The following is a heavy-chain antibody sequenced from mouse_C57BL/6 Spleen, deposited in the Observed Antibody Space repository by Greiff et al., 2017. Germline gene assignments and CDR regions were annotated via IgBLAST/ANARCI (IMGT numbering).Heavy chain of an antibody. D-gene: IGHD1-1*01. CDR3: ARWIYYGSSYCFDY. Sequence: QVQLQQPGAELVKPGASVKLSCKASGYTFTSYWMQWVKQRPGQGLEWIGEIDPSDSYTNYNQKFKGKATLTVDTSSSPAYMQLSSLTSEDSAVYYCARWIYYGSSYCFDYWGQGTTLTVSS. J-gene: IGHJ2*01. CDR1: GYTFTSYW. V-gene: IGHV1-50*01. CDR2: IDPSDSYT.